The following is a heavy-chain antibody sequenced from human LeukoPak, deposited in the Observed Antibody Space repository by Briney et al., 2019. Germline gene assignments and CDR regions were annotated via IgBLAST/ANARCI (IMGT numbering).Heavy chain of an antibody. CDR1: GYTFTGYY. V-gene: IGHV1-2*02. D-gene: IGHD3-10*01. CDR3: ARDNDPMVRGVITPNFDP. J-gene: IGHJ5*02. CDR2: INPNSGGT. Sequence: ASVKVSCKASGYTFTGYYMHWVRQAPGQGLEWMGWINPNSGGTNYAQKFQGRVTMTRDTSISTAYMKLSRLRSDDTAVYYCARDNDPMVRGVITPNFDPWGQGTLVTVSS.